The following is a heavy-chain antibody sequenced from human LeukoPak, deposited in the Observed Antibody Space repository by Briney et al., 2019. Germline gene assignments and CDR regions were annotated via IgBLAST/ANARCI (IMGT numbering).Heavy chain of an antibody. CDR2: ISISSNYI. CDR1: GFTFSRYS. J-gene: IGHJ4*02. CDR3: AKDDCPWFGELSHIDY. Sequence: GGSLRLSCAASGFTFSRYSMNWVRQAPGKGLEWVSSISISSNYIYYADSVKGRFTISRDNSKNTLYLQMNTLRAEDTAVYYCAKDDCPWFGELSHIDYWGQGTLVTVSS. D-gene: IGHD3-10*01. V-gene: IGHV3-21*01.